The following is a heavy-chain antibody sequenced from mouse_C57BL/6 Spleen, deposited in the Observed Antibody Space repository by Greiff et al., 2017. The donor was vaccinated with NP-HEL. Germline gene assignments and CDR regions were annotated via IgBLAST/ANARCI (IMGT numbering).Heavy chain of an antibody. D-gene: IGHD2-4*01. Sequence: QVQLQQPGAELVKPGASVKLSCKASGYTFTSYWMHWVKQRPGQGLEWIGMIHPNSGSTNYNEKFKSKATLTVDKSSSTAYMQLSSLTSEDSAVYYCAREDYDYVEGYAMDYWGQGTSVTVSS. J-gene: IGHJ4*01. CDR3: AREDYDYVEGYAMDY. CDR2: IHPNSGST. V-gene: IGHV1-64*01. CDR1: GYTFTSYW.